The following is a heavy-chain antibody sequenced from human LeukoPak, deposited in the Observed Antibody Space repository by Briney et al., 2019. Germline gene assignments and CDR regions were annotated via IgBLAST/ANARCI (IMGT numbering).Heavy chain of an antibody. CDR3: ARDGDYYDSTYYFDY. CDR2: IWYDGSNK. V-gene: IGHV3-33*01. Sequence: GRSLRLSCAASGFTFSSYGMHWVRQAPGKGLEWVAAIWYDGSNKYYADSVKGRFTISRDNSKNTLYLQMNSLRAEDTAVYYCARDGDYYDSTYYFDYWGQGTLVTVSS. CDR1: GFTFSSYG. D-gene: IGHD3-22*01. J-gene: IGHJ4*02.